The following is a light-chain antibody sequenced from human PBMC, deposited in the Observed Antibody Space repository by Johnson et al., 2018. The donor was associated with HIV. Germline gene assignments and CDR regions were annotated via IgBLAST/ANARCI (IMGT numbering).Light chain of an antibody. J-gene: IGLJ1*01. CDR2: ENN. Sequence: QSVLTQPPSVSAAPGQKVTISCSGSSSNIGNNYVSWYQQRPGTAPKLLIYENNERPSGIPDRFSGSQSGTSATLGITGLQTADGADYYCGAWHTSLSAGGVFGTGTKVTVL. CDR3: GAWHTSLSAGGV. V-gene: IGLV1-51*02. CDR1: SSNIGNNY.